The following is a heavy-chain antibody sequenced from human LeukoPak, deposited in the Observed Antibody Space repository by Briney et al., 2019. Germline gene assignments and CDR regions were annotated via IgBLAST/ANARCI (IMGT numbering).Heavy chain of an antibody. CDR2: IIPIFGTA. V-gene: IGHV1-69*13. D-gene: IGHD6-13*01. Sequence: GASVKVSCKASGYTFTNYGISWVRQAPGQGLEWMGGIIPIFGTANYAQKFQGRVTITADESTSTAYMELSSLRSEDTAVYYCATMGIAAAGNWFDPWGQGTLVTVSS. CDR3: ATMGIAAAGNWFDP. CDR1: GYTFTNYG. J-gene: IGHJ5*02.